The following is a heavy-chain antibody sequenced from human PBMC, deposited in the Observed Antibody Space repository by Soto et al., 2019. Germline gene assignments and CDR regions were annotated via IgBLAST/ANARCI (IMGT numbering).Heavy chain of an antibody. V-gene: IGHV4-59*11. CDR2: IHYTGST. CDR3: ARGGWSLDY. Sequence: QVQLQESGPGLVKPWETLSLTCSVSGGSIISHYWSWIRQPPGKGLEWIGYIHYTGSTDYNPSLKSRLTISVDTSKNQFSLKLNSVTAADTAVYYCARGGWSLDYWGQGTLVTVSS. CDR1: GGSIISHY. D-gene: IGHD2-15*01. J-gene: IGHJ4*02.